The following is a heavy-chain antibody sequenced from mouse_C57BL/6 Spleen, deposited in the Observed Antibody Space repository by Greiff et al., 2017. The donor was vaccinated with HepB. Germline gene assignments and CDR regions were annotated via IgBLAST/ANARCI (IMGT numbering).Heavy chain of an antibody. CDR1: GYTFTNYW. Sequence: VQRVESGAELVRPGTSVKMSCKASGYTFTNYWIGWAKQRPGHGLEWIGDIYPGGGYTNYNEKFKGKATLTADKSSSTAYMQFSSLTSEDSAIYYCARNYGSSYSYFDVWGTGTTVTVSS. J-gene: IGHJ1*03. CDR2: IYPGGGYT. D-gene: IGHD1-1*01. CDR3: ARNYGSSYSYFDV. V-gene: IGHV1-63*01.